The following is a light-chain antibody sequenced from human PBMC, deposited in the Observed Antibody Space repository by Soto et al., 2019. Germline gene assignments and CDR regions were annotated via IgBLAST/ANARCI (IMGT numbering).Light chain of an antibody. J-gene: IGKJ1*01. CDR3: QQNGSSPRT. CDR1: QTISSW. V-gene: IGKV1-5*03. Sequence: DIQMTQSPSTLSGSVGDRVTITCRASQTISSWLAWYQQKPGKAPKLLIYKASTLKSGVPSRFSGSGSGTDFTLTITTLEPEDFAVYYCQQNGSSPRTFGLGTKVDI. CDR2: KAS.